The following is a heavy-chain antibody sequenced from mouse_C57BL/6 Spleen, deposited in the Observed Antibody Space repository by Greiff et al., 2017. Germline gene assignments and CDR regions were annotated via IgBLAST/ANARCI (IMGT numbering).Heavy chain of an antibody. CDR1: GYSITSGYY. J-gene: IGHJ2*01. D-gene: IGHD2-2*01. V-gene: IGHV3-6*01. CDR3: ARESYGYDY. CDR2: ISYDGSN. Sequence: EVQLVESGPGLVKPSQSLSLTCSVTGYSITSGYYWNWIRQFPGNKLEWMGYISYDGSNNYNPSLKNRISITRDTSKNQFFLKLNSVTTEYTATYYCARESYGYDYWGQGTTLTVSS.